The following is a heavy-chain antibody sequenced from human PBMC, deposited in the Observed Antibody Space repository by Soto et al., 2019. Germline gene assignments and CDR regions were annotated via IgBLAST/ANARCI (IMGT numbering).Heavy chain of an antibody. Sequence: VQLVQSGAEVKKPGASVKISCKASGYTFNSYYMHWVRQAPGQGLEWMGVINPSGDSAGYAQKFQGRVTMTRDTSTSTLYMDLSGLRSDDTAVYYCARVGSFEVVADTDYFDHWGQGTLITVSS. CDR3: ARVGSFEVVADTDYFDH. J-gene: IGHJ4*02. V-gene: IGHV1-46*02. CDR2: INPSGDSA. D-gene: IGHD6-19*01. CDR1: GYTFNSYY.